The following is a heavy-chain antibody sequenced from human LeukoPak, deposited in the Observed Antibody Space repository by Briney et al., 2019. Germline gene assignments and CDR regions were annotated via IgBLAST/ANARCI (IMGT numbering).Heavy chain of an antibody. Sequence: GQPLKISCKGSGYSFTSYWIGWVRQMPGKALEWMGIIYPSDSNTRYSTSFQGQVTISADQSISTAYLQWTSLKASDTAMYYCARWLIDTASDYWGQGTLVTVSS. D-gene: IGHD5-18*01. V-gene: IGHV5-51*01. CDR1: GYSFTSYW. CDR2: IYPSDSNT. J-gene: IGHJ4*02. CDR3: ARWLIDTASDY.